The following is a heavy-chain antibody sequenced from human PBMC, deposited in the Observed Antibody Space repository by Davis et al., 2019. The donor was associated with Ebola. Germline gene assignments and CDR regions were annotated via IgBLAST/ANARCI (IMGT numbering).Heavy chain of an antibody. D-gene: IGHD2-2*01. CDR2: IYYSGST. J-gene: IGHJ6*02. V-gene: IGHV4-59*01. CDR3: ARDSCSSTSCYPRYYYGMDV. CDR1: GGSISTYY. Sequence: SETLSLTCTVSGGSISTYYWRWIRQPPGKGLEWIGYIYYSGSTNYNPSLKSRVTISVDTSKNQFSLKLSSVTAADTAVYYCARDSCSSTSCYPRYYYGMDVWGQGTTVTVSS.